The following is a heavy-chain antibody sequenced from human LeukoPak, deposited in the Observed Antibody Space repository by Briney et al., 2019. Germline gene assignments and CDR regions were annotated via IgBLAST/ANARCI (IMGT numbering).Heavy chain of an antibody. CDR2: IYYSGST. V-gene: IGHV4-30-4*07. CDR3: AGRSGDYYYYYMDV. D-gene: IGHD2-15*01. CDR1: GGSISSGGYS. Sequence: SETLSLTCAVSGGSISSGGYSWSWIRQPPGKGLEWIGYIYYSGSTYYNPSLKSRVTISVDTSKNQFSLKLSSVTAADTAVYYCAGRSGDYYYYYMDVWGKGTTVTVSS. J-gene: IGHJ6*03.